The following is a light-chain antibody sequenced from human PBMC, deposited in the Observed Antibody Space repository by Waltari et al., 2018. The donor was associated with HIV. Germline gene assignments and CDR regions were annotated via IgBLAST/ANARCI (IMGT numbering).Light chain of an antibody. CDR2: KDS. CDR1: ALPKQS. J-gene: IGLJ3*02. Sequence: SYELTQPPSVSVSPGQTARIPCPGDALPKQSAYWYQQKASQAPLLVIYKDSERPSGIPERFSGSSSGTTVTLTISGVQAEDEADYYCQSADCSATYAEVFGGGTKLTVL. V-gene: IGLV3-25*03. CDR3: QSADCSATYAEV.